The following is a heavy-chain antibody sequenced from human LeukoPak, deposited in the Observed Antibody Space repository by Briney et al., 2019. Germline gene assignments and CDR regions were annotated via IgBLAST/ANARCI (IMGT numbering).Heavy chain of an antibody. CDR2: IYYSGST. CDR3: ARDFAASSWYGMDV. V-gene: IGHV4-59*12. J-gene: IGHJ6*02. D-gene: IGHD6-13*01. CDR1: GGSISSYY. Sequence: PSETLSLTCTVSGGSISSYYWSWIRQPPGKGLEWIGYIYYSGSTNYNPSLKSRVTISVDTSKNQFSLKLSSVTAADTAVYYCARDFAASSWYGMDVWGQGTTVTVSS.